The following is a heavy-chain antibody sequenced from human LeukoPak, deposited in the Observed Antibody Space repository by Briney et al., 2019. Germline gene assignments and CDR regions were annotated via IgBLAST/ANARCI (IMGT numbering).Heavy chain of an antibody. V-gene: IGHV3-48*03. J-gene: IGHJ3*02. CDR3: ARSFDI. CDR1: GFTFSSYD. CDR2: ISSSGTTI. Sequence: GGSLRLSCAASGFTFSSYDMNWVRRAPGKGLEWVSFISSSGTTIDYADFVKGRFTISRDNTKNSLYLQMNSLRVEDTAIYHCARSFDIWGQGTMVTVSP.